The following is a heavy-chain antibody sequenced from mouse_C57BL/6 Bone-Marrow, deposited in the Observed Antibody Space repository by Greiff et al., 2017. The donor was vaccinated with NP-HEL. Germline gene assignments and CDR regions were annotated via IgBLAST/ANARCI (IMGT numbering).Heavy chain of an antibody. Sequence: VQLQQSGPELVKPGASVKISCKASGYAFSSSWMNWVKQRPGKGLEWIGRIYPGDGDTNYNGKFKGKATLTADKSSSTAYMQLSSLTSEDSAVCFCARLTTAGYFDVWGTGTTVTVSS. J-gene: IGHJ1*03. V-gene: IGHV1-82*01. CDR1: GYAFSSSW. D-gene: IGHD1-2*01. CDR2: IYPGDGDT. CDR3: ARLTTAGYFDV.